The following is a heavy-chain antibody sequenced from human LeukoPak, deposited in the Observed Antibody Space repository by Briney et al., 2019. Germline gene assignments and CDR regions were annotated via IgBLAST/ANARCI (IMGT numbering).Heavy chain of an antibody. D-gene: IGHD3-22*01. V-gene: IGHV1-18*01. CDR3: AVGDYYDSSGYYPLDY. CDR1: GYTFTSYG. J-gene: IGHJ4*02. CDR2: ISAYNGNT. Sequence: ASVKVSCKASGYTFTSYGISWVRQAPGQGLEWMGWISAYNGNTNYAQKLQGRVTMTTDTSTSTAYMELRSLRSDDTAVYYWAVGDYYDSSGYYPLDYWGQGTLVTVSS.